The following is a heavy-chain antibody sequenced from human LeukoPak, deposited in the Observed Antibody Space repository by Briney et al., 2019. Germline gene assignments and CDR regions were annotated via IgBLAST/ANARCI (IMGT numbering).Heavy chain of an antibody. D-gene: IGHD6-19*01. CDR3: AKAAGYSSGWSDYYFDY. CDR1: GFTFSSYG. V-gene: IGHV3-30*02. J-gene: IGHJ4*02. Sequence: GGSLRLSCAASGFTFSSYGMHWVRQAPGKGLEWVAFIRYDGSNKYYADSVKGRFTISRYNSKNTLYLQMNSLRAEDTAVYYCAKAAGYSSGWSDYYFDYWGQGTLVTVSS. CDR2: IRYDGSNK.